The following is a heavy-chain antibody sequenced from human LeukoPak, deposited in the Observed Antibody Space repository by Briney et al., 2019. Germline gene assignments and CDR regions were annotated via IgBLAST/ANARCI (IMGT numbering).Heavy chain of an antibody. CDR3: ARASWAYSPFDH. CDR1: GGSLNTYF. J-gene: IGHJ4*02. D-gene: IGHD2-21*01. CDR2: IYYTGRT. Sequence: SETLSLTCTVSGGSLNTYFWSWIRQPPGKGLEWLGYIYYTGRTKYNPSLQSRVTISVDTPKNRFSLKLNSATAADTAVYCARASWAYSPFDHWGQGTLVTVSS. V-gene: IGHV4-59*01.